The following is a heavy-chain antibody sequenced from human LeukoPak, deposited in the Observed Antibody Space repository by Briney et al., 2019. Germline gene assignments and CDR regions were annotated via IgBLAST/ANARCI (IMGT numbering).Heavy chain of an antibody. CDR1: GFSLSTSGVG. V-gene: IGHV2-5*02. D-gene: IGHD3-10*01. CDR3: AHRRITMVRGVIGFDY. CDR2: IYWDDDK. Sequence: SGPTLVKPTQTLTLTCTFSGFSLSTSGVGVGWIRQPPGMALEWLALIYWDDDKRYSPSLKSRLTITKDTSKNQVVLTMTNMDLVDTATYYCAHRRITMVRGVIGFDYWGQGTLVTVSS. J-gene: IGHJ4*02.